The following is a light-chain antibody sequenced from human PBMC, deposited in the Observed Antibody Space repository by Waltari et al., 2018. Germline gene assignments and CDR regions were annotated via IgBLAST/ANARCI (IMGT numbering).Light chain of an antibody. Sequence: QSGLTQPPSVSGAPGQRVTISCTGSSPHIGAGYDVHWYQLLPGTAPKVLIYGNSNRPSGVPDRFSGSKSGTSASLAITGLQAEDEADYYCQSYDSSLSGSVFGGGTKLTVL. J-gene: IGLJ2*01. V-gene: IGLV1-40*01. CDR1: SPHIGAGYD. CDR2: GNS. CDR3: QSYDSSLSGSV.